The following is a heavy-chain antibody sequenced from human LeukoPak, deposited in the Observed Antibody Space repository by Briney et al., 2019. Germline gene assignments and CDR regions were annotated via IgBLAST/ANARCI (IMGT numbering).Heavy chain of an antibody. D-gene: IGHD2-21*02. CDR3: ARGLRGRMVTMDYYYYYMDV. Sequence: ASVKVSCKASGYTFTSYDINWVRQATGQGLEWMGWMNPNSGNTGYAQKFQGRVTITRNTSISTAYMELSSLTSDDTGVYYCARGLRGRMVTMDYYYYYMDVWGKGTTVTISS. V-gene: IGHV1-8*03. CDR1: GYTFTSYD. CDR2: MNPNSGNT. J-gene: IGHJ6*03.